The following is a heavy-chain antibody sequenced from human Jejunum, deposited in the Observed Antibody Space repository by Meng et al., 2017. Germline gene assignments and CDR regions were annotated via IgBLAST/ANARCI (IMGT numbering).Heavy chain of an antibody. CDR2: IFRTGTS. V-gene: IGHV4-4*02. CDR1: GDSISSDNW. D-gene: IGHD6-19*01. CDR3: ARKGGTYSTGHFPHFDY. J-gene: IGHJ4*02. Sequence: QGQLQGSGPGLVKPSGTLSLPCAVSGDSISSDNWWSWVRQPPGKGPEWIGDIFRTGTSNYSPSLRSRVAIYMDKSKNQFSLSLNSVTAADTAVYYCARKGGTYSTGHFPHFDYWGQGTLVTVSS.